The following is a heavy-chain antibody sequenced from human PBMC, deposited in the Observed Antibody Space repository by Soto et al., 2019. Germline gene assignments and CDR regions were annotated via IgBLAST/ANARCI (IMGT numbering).Heavy chain of an antibody. CDR2: IYYSGST. Sequence: ETLSLTCTVSGGSISSYYWSWIRQPPGKGLEWIGYIYYSGSTNYNPSLKSRVTISVDTSKNQFSLKLSSVTAADTAVYYCARDRIAVAGDYYYGMDVWGQGTTVTVSS. V-gene: IGHV4-59*01. CDR3: ARDRIAVAGDYYYGMDV. D-gene: IGHD6-19*01. CDR1: GGSISSYY. J-gene: IGHJ6*02.